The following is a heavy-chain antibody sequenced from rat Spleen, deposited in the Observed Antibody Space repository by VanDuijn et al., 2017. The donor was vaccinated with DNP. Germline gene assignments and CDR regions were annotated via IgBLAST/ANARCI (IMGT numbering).Heavy chain of an antibody. D-gene: IGHD4-1*01. V-gene: IGHV5-7*01. J-gene: IGHJ4*01. Sequence: EVQLVESGGGLAQPGRSLKLSCAASGFTFSDYNMAWVRQAPKSGLEWVATISYDGKSTDYRDSVKGRFTVSRDNGKSTLYLQMDSLRSEDTATYYCARHTDTGPYYPMDAWGQGTSVTVSS. CDR2: ISYDGKST. CDR3: ARHTDTGPYYPMDA. CDR1: GFTFSDYN.